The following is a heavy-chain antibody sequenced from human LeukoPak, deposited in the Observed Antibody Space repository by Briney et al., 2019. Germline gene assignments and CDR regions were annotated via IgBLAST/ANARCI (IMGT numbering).Heavy chain of an antibody. V-gene: IGHV3-23*01. CDR2: ISGSGGST. CDR3: AKGRVMGIAVDFDY. J-gene: IGHJ4*02. CDR1: GFTFSSYA. Sequence: GGSLRLSCAASGFTFSSYAMSWVRQAPGKGLEWVPAISGSGGSTYYADSVKGRFTISRDNSKNTLYLQMNSLRAEDTAVYYCAKGRVMGIAVDFDYWGQGTLVTVSS. D-gene: IGHD6-19*01.